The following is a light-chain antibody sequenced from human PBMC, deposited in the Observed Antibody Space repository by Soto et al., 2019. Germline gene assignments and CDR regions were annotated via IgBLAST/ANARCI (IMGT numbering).Light chain of an antibody. CDR2: GAS. Sequence: EIVLTQSPGTLSLSPGDRATLSCRASQSVSSSYLAWYQQKPGQAPRLLIYGASSRATGIPDRFSGGGSGTDFTLPISRLDPEDLAVYYCQQYGSSSYTFGQGTKLEIK. CDR1: QSVSSSY. J-gene: IGKJ2*01. CDR3: QQYGSSSYT. V-gene: IGKV3-20*01.